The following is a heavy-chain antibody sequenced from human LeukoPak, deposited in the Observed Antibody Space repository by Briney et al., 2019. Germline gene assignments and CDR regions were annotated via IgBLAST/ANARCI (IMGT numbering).Heavy chain of an antibody. Sequence: PGGSPRLSCAASGFTVSSYWMHWVRQAPGKGLVWVSRVNIDGSSITYADSVKGRFTISRDNAKNTLDLQMNSLRVEDTAVYYCTSGVQGSSWIVNWGQGTLVTVSS. CDR3: TSGVQGSSWIVN. V-gene: IGHV3-74*01. CDR2: VNIDGSSI. CDR1: GFTVSSYW. D-gene: IGHD2-2*01. J-gene: IGHJ4*02.